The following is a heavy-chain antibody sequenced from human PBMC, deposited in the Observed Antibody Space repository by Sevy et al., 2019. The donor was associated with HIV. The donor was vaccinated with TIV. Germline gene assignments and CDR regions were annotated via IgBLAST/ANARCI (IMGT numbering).Heavy chain of an antibody. CDR2: IKQDGSEK. CDR3: AREYSSSWNDY. D-gene: IGHD6-13*01. CDR1: GFTFSSYW. J-gene: IGHJ4*02. Sequence: GGSLRLSCAASGFTFSSYWMSWVRQAPGKGLEWVANIKQDGSEKYYVVSVKGRFTISRDNAKNSLYLQMNSLRAEDTAVYYCAREYSSSWNDYWGQGTLVTVSS. V-gene: IGHV3-7*01.